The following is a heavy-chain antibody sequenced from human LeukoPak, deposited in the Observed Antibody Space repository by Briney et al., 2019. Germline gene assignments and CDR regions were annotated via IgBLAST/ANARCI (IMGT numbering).Heavy chain of an antibody. CDR3: ALCSGGSCYSFDY. Sequence: SVKVSCKASGYTFTGYYIHWVRQAPGQGLEWMGWINPNSGGTNYAQKFQGRVTMTRDTSISTAYMELSRLSSDDTAVYYCALCSGGSCYSFDYWGQGTLVTVSS. CDR1: GYTFTGYY. CDR2: INPNSGGT. D-gene: IGHD2-15*01. V-gene: IGHV1-2*02. J-gene: IGHJ4*02.